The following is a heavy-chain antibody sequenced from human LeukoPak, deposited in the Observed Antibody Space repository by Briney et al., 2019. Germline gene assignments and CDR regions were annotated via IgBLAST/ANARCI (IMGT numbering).Heavy chain of an antibody. CDR2: IHHSGNT. CDR1: GGSVRSSF. V-gene: IGHV4-59*02. J-gene: IGHJ4*02. D-gene: IGHD2-8*01. CDR3: ARHNGVSYLDS. Sequence: SETLSLTCTVSGGSVRSSFWSWIRQPPGRGLQYIGFIHHSGNTKYNPSLQSRVTMSIDTSRNQFSLNLSTVTAADSAVYFCARHNGVSYLDSWAQGTLVTVSS.